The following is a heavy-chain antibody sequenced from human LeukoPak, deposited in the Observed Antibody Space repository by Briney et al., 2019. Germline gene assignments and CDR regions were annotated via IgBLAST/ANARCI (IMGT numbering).Heavy chain of an antibody. Sequence: GGSLRLSCAASGFTFSSYAMNWVRQAPGKGLEGVSYISSSSSTIYYADSVKGRFTISRDNAKNSLYLQMNSLRAEDTAVYYCARGARIQLWLPGGMDVWGQGTTVTVSS. CDR3: ARGARIQLWLPGGMDV. CDR2: ISSSSSTI. D-gene: IGHD5-18*01. V-gene: IGHV3-48*01. CDR1: GFTFSSYA. J-gene: IGHJ6*02.